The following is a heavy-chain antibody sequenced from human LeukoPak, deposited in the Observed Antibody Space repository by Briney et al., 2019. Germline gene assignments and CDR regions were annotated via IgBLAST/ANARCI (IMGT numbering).Heavy chain of an antibody. J-gene: IGHJ4*02. CDR2: IYDRGPA. D-gene: IGHD2-15*01. Sequence: SQTLSLTCTVSGYAITSGGFSWNWIRQPPGKGLEWIGCIYDRGPANYNPSLKSRVTISVDTSKKQFSLKLSSVTAADTAVYYCARPYCSAGNCYSNFDSWGQGTLVTVSS. V-gene: IGHV4-30-2*01. CDR3: ARPYCSAGNCYSNFDS. CDR1: GYAITSGGFS.